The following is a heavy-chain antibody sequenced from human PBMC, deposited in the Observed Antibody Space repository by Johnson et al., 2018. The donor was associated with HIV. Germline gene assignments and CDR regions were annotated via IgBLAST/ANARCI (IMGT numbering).Heavy chain of an antibody. V-gene: IGHV3-13*01. CDR3: AKDDSPSGAFDI. Sequence: EVQLVESGGGLVQPGGSLRLSCAASGFTFSSYDMHWVRQATGKGLEWVSAIGTAGDTYYPGSVKGRFTISRDNSKNTLYVQMNSLRVEDTAVYYCAKDDSPSGAFDIWGQGTMVTVSS. CDR2: IGTAGDT. D-gene: IGHD3-10*01. CDR1: GFTFSSYD. J-gene: IGHJ3*02.